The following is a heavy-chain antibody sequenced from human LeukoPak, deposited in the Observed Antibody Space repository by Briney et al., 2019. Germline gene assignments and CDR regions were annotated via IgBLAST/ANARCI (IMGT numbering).Heavy chain of an antibody. CDR3: ARALAWGGSSYSYYYMDV. CDR1: GYTFSDYD. CDR2: INPNSGNA. Sequence: ASVEVSCKASGYTFSDYDINWVRQATGQGLEWMGWINPNSGNAGYAQKFQGRVTMTRNTSIGTAYMELSSLRSEDTAVYYCARALAWGGSSYSYYYMDVWDKGTTVTVSS. J-gene: IGHJ6*03. D-gene: IGHD1-26*01. V-gene: IGHV1-8*01.